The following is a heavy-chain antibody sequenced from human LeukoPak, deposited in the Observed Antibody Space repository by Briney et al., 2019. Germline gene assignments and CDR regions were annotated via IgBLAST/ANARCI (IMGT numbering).Heavy chain of an antibody. D-gene: IGHD3-22*01. CDR2: INWNGGST. J-gene: IGHJ4*02. Sequence: GGSLRLSCAASGFTFSSYEMNWVRQAPGKGLEWVSGINWNGGSTGYADSVKGRFTISRDNAKNSLYLQMNSLRAEDTALYYCARESNYYDSSGYYGYWGQGTLVTVSS. CDR1: GFTFSSYE. CDR3: ARESNYYDSSGYYGY. V-gene: IGHV3-20*04.